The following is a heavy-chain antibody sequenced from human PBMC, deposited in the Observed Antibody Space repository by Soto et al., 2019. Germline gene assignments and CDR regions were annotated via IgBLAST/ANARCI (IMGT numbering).Heavy chain of an antibody. D-gene: IGHD5-12*01. CDR1: GGSFSGYY. CDR3: ARVVGRGYSGYGSPRYFDY. J-gene: IGHJ4*02. CDR2: INHSGST. Sequence: QVQLQQWGAGLLKPSETLSLTCAVYGGSFSGYYWSWIRQPPGKGLEWIGEINHSGSTNYNPSLKSRVTISVDTSKNQFSLKLSSVTAADTAVYYCARVVGRGYSGYGSPRYFDYWGQGTLVTVSS. V-gene: IGHV4-34*01.